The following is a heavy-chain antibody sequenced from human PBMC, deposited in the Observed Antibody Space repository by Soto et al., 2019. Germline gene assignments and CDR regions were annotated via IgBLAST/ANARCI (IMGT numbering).Heavy chain of an antibody. D-gene: IGHD2-15*01. CDR2: ISYDGSNK. Sequence: WVSKRVSCTAAEGNIRSYGRRWVRKKTGRGLEWVAVISYDGSNKYYADSVKGRFTISRDDGKNILYLQMNSLRAEDTAVYYCARMGYCTDGSCYGLSVDFDYWGRGTLVTVSS. CDR3: ARMGYCTDGSCYGLSVDFDY. V-gene: IGHV3-30*03. CDR1: EGNIRSYG. J-gene: IGHJ4*02.